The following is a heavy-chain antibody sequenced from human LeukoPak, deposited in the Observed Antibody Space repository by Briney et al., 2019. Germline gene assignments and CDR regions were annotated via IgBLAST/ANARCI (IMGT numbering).Heavy chain of an antibody. CDR2: ISYDGSNK. D-gene: IGHD6-13*01. CDR1: GFTFSSYV. CDR3: ARGVQQLVLTPPRVGYGMDV. J-gene: IGHJ6*02. Sequence: PGRSLRRSCAASGFTFSSYVVHWVRQAPGKGLEWVAVISYDGSNKYYADSVKGRFTISRDNSKNTLYLQMNSLRAEDTAVYYCARGVQQLVLTPPRVGYGMDVWGQGTTVTVSS. V-gene: IGHV3-30-3*01.